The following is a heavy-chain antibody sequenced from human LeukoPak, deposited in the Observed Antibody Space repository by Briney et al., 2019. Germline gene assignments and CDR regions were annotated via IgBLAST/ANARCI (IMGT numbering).Heavy chain of an antibody. CDR1: GVTFSSYW. J-gene: IGHJ4*02. CDR3: AMSKMGDC. V-gene: IGHV3-7*05. D-gene: IGHD2-8*01. Sequence: PGVSLTLSCAASGVTFSSYWMSWVRQAPGKGLEWVANIEQDGSEKYYVDSVKGRFTISRDNAKNSLYLQMNSLRAEDTAVYYWAMSKMGDCWGQGTLVTVSS. CDR2: IEQDGSEK.